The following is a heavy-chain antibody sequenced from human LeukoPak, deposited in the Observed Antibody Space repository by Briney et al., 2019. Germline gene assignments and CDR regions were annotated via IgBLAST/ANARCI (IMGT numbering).Heavy chain of an antibody. CDR2: IKSKTDGGST. CDR3: TAGCSGWYVYYFDY. Sequence: GGSLRLSCAASGFTFSNVWMSWVRQAPGKGLEWAGRIKSKTDGGSTEYAARVKGRFTISKNDSKNTVYLQMNSLKTEDTAVYYCTAGCSGWYVYYFDYWGQGTLVTVSS. CDR1: GFTFSNVW. J-gene: IGHJ4*02. D-gene: IGHD6-19*01. V-gene: IGHV3-15*01.